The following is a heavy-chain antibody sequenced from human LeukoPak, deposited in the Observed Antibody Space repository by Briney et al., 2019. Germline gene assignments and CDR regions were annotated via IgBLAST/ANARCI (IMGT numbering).Heavy chain of an antibody. V-gene: IGHV1-2*02. CDR3: ARALTGYYYYFDY. J-gene: IGHJ4*02. D-gene: IGHD3-9*01. CDR1: GYTFTGYY. CDR2: INPNSGGT. Sequence: ASVKVSCKASGYTFTGYYMHWVRQAPGQGLEWMGWINPNSGGTNYAQKFQGRVTMTRDTSISTAYMELSRLRSDDTAVYYCARALTGYYYYFDYWGQGTLVTVSS.